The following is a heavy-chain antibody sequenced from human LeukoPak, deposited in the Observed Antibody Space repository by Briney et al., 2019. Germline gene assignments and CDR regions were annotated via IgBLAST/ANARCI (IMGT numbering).Heavy chain of an antibody. Sequence: GGPLRLSCAASGFTFSSYGMHWVRQAPGKGLERVSVIYGDGRIFYSDSAKGRFTISRDNSKNTLSLQMHNLRAEDTAVYYCARGRGLGVVSPYFDYWGQGTLVTVSS. CDR1: GFTFSSYG. CDR3: ARGRGLGVVSPYFDY. D-gene: IGHD3-3*01. CDR2: IYGDGRI. V-gene: IGHV3-53*01. J-gene: IGHJ4*02.